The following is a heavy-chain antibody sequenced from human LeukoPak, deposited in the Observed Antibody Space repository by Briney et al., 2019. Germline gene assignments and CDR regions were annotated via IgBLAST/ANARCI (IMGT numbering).Heavy chain of an antibody. CDR2: INSTSIYI. J-gene: IGHJ6*01. CDR3: AHSKTCYYDSSGYVCLYGMDG. CDR1: GFTFSIYG. V-gene: IGHV3-21*01. D-gene: IGHD3-22*01. Sequence: GVPLRLSCAASGFTFSIYGMNWVPQTPDKGLEGVASINSTSIYIQCTDSVSGRFTISRDNNKNSLYLQMNSLRAEDTAVYYCAHSKTCYYDSSGYVCLYGMDGWGQGTTVTVSS.